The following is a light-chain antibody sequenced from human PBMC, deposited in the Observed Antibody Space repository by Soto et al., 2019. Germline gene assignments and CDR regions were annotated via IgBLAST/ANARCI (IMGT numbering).Light chain of an antibody. J-gene: IGKJ1*01. Sequence: EIVLTQSPATLSLSPGERATLSCRASQSVSSYLAWYQQKPGQAPRLLIYDASNRATGIPARFSGGGSGTDFTLTISNVEPEDFAVYYCQQYNNWPQTFGQGTKVDIK. CDR3: QQYNNWPQT. V-gene: IGKV3-11*01. CDR1: QSVSSY. CDR2: DAS.